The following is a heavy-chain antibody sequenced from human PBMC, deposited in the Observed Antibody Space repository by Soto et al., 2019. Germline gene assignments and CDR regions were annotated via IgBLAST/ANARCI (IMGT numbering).Heavy chain of an antibody. V-gene: IGHV4-31*03. CDR3: AGSKRGPYRGRYFAYTM. Sequence: SETLSLTCTVSGGSISSGGYYWSWIRQHPGKGLEWIGYIYYSGSTYYNPSLKSRVTISVDTSKNQFSLKLSSVTAADTAVYYCAGSKRGPYRGRYFAYTMWGRGPLIT. D-gene: IGHD1-26*01. CDR2: IYYSGST. CDR1: GGSISSGGYY. J-gene: IGHJ3*01.